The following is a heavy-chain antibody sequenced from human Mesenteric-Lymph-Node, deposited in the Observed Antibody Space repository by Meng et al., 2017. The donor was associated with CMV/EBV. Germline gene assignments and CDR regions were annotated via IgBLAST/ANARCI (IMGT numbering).Heavy chain of an antibody. J-gene: IGHJ5*01. D-gene: IGHD6-6*01. Sequence: GGSLRLSCAASGFTFSSYAMSWVRQAPGKGLEWVSAISGSGVSIYYADFVKGRLTISRDNSKNTLYLQLNSLRAEDTAVYYCAKDDYNSSPRRFDSWGQGTLVTVSS. CDR3: AKDDYNSSPRRFDS. CDR1: GFTFSSYA. V-gene: IGHV3-23*01. CDR2: ISGSGVSI.